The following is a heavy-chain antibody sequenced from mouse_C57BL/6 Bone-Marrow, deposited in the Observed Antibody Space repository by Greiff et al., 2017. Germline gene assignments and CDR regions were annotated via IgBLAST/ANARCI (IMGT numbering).Heavy chain of an antibody. D-gene: IGHD1-1*01. J-gene: IGHJ3*01. CDR1: GYTFTDYE. V-gene: IGHV1-15*01. CDR3: TRGDFYGSPFAY. CDR2: IDPETGGT. Sequence: VQLQQSGAELVRPGASVTLSCKASGYTFTDYEMHWVKQTPVHGLEWIGAIDPETGGTAYNQKFKGKAILTADKSSSTAYMELRSLTSEDSAVYYCTRGDFYGSPFAYWGQGTLVTVSA.